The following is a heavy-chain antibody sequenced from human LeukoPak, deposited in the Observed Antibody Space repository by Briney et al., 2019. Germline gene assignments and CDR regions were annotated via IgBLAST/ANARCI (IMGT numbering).Heavy chain of an antibody. V-gene: IGHV4-59*01. D-gene: IGHD1-26*01. Sequence: SETLSLTCTVSGGTISSYYWSWIRQPPGKGLEWIGYMYYSGSTNYNPSLKSRVTISVDTSKNQFSLKLSSVTAADTAVYYCASLYSGSYDTGSFDDFNYWGQGTLVTVSS. J-gene: IGHJ4*02. CDR1: GGTISSYY. CDR3: ASLYSGSYDTGSFDDFNY. CDR2: MYYSGST.